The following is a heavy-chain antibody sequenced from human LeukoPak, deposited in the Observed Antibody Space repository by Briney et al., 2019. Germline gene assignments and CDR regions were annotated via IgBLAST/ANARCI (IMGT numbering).Heavy chain of an antibody. CDR2: INPNDVDT. J-gene: IGHJ4*02. CDR3: ARANFPYFSSSACLLDH. D-gene: IGHD2-2*01. CDR1: GYTFTDRY. Sequence: GASVKVSCKASGYTFTDRYMHWVGQAPGQAFEWMGWINPNDVDTNYAQKFQGRVTRTRDTSISTAHMEVSRLRSDDPAVYYCARANFPYFSSSACLLDHWGQGTLVTVSS. V-gene: IGHV1-2*02.